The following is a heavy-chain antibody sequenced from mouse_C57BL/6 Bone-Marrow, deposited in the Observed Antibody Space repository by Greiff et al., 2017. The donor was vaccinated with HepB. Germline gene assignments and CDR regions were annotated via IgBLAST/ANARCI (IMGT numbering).Heavy chain of an antibody. Sequence: VAPSQSLSITCTVSGFSLTSYGVDWVRQSPGKGLEWLGVIWGVGSTNYNSALKSRLSISKDNSKSQVFLKMNSLQTDDTAMYYCARASYYYGSSDAMDYWGQGTSVTVSS. V-gene: IGHV2-6*01. J-gene: IGHJ4*01. CDR3: ARASYYYGSSDAMDY. CDR1: GFSLTSYG. D-gene: IGHD1-1*01. CDR2: IWGVGST.